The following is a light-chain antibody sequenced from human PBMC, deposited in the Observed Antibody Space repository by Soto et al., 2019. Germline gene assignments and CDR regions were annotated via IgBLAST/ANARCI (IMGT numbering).Light chain of an antibody. CDR2: GAS. V-gene: IGKV3-20*01. J-gene: IGKJ1*01. CDR1: QSVSSTF. Sequence: EIVLTQSPGSLSLSPGERATLSCRASQSVSSTFFAWYQQRPGQAPRLLMYGASSRATGIPASFSGSGSGTDLTFTTSRLEPEDFAVYYCQHFDSSLTFGQGTKVEIK. CDR3: QHFDSSLT.